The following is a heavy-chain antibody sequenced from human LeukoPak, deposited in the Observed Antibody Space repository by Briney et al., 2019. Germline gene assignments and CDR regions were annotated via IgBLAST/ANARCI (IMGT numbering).Heavy chain of an antibody. CDR3: AKARGTYYFDC. V-gene: IGHV3-30*18. Sequence: PGGSLRLSCAASGFTFSSYGMHWVRQAPGKGLEWLVVISYDGSNEYYAHSVKGRFTISRDNSKNTLFLQMNSLRPEETAVYYCAKARGTYYFDCWGQGTLVTVSS. CDR1: GFTFSSYG. D-gene: IGHD6-25*01. CDR2: ISYDGSNE. J-gene: IGHJ4*02.